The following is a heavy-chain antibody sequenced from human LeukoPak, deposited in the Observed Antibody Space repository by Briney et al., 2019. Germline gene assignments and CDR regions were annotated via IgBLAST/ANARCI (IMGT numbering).Heavy chain of an antibody. J-gene: IGHJ4*02. Sequence: GRSLRLSCAASGFTFSSYGMHWVRQAPGKGLEWVAVISYDGSNKYYADSVKGRFTNSRDNSKNTLYLQMNSLRAEDTAVYYCAKDGSYSSGWYSFTWGDYWGQGTLVTVSS. V-gene: IGHV3-30*18. CDR3: AKDGSYSSGWYSFTWGDY. CDR1: GFTFSSYG. D-gene: IGHD6-19*01. CDR2: ISYDGSNK.